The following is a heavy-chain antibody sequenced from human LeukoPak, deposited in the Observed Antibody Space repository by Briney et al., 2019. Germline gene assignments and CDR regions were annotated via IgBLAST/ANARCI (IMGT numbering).Heavy chain of an antibody. CDR3: ARSNYGSGSYYNS. CDR2: IYYSGTT. Sequence: PSETLSLTCTVSGSSISSGGHYWSWIRQHPGKGLEWIGYIYYSGTTYYNPPLQSRVTISVDTSKNQFSLKLSSVTAADTAVYYCARSNYGSGSYYNSWGQGTLVTVSS. D-gene: IGHD3-10*01. V-gene: IGHV4-31*03. J-gene: IGHJ4*02. CDR1: GSSISSGGHY.